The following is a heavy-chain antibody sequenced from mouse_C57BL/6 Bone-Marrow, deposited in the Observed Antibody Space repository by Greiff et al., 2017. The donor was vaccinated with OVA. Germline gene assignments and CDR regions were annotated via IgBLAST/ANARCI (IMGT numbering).Heavy chain of an antibody. CDR3: ATYDYDVSWFAY. CDR2: IDPEDGET. D-gene: IGHD2-4*01. CDR1: GFNIKDYY. V-gene: IGHV14-2*01. Sequence: VHVKQSGAELVKPGASVKLSCTASGFNIKDYYMHWVKQRTEQGLEWIGRIDPEDGETKYAPKFQGKATITADTSSNTAYLQLSSLTSEDTAVYYCATYDYDVSWFAYWGQGTLVTVSA. J-gene: IGHJ3*01.